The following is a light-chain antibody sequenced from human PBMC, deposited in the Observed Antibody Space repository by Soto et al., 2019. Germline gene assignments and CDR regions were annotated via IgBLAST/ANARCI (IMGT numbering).Light chain of an antibody. CDR3: SSYTSTRTYV. CDR1: ASNIGRDP. CDR2: KNN. Sequence: QSVLTQPPSASGAPGQRVTISCSGSASNIGRDPVNWYQQVPGTAPKLIIFKNNQRPSGVPDRFSGSNSGSSASLAISGLRSEDEADYYCSSYTSTRTYVFGTGTKLTVL. V-gene: IGLV1-47*01. J-gene: IGLJ1*01.